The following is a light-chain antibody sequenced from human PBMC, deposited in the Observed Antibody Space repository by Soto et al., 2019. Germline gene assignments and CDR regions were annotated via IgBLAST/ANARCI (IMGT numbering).Light chain of an antibody. CDR2: AAS. V-gene: IGKV1-27*01. CDR3: QQYGSSPQT. J-gene: IGKJ1*01. CDR1: QGISNY. Sequence: DIQITQSPSSLSASLGDRVTITCRASQGISNYLAWYQQKPGKVPKLLIYAASTLQSGVPSRFSGSGSGTDFTLTISRLEPEDFAVYYCQQYGSSPQTFGQGTKVDIK.